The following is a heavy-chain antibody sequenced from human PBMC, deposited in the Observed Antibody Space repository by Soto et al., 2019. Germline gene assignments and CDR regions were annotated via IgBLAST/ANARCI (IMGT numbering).Heavy chain of an antibody. CDR1: GGTFSSYA. V-gene: IGHV1-69*13. Sequence: SVKVSCKASGGTFSSYAVSWVRQAPGQGLEWMGGIIPIFGTANYAQKFQGRVTITADESTSTAYMELSSLRSEDTAVYYCARSMAITTYFDYWGQGTLVTVSS. D-gene: IGHD1-1*01. CDR3: ARSMAITTYFDY. J-gene: IGHJ4*02. CDR2: IIPIFGTA.